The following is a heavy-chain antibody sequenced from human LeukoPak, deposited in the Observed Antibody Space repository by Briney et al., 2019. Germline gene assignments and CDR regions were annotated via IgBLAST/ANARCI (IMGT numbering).Heavy chain of an antibody. CDR1: GFTFSSYW. Sequence: GGSLRLSCAASGFTFSSYWMHWVRQAPGKGLVWVSRINSDGSSTSYADSVKGRFTISRDNAKNTLYLQMNSLRAEDTAVYYCARLGGNTALDIWGQGTMVTVSS. CDR3: ARLGGNTALDI. J-gene: IGHJ3*02. V-gene: IGHV3-74*01. CDR2: INSDGSST. D-gene: IGHD1/OR15-1a*01.